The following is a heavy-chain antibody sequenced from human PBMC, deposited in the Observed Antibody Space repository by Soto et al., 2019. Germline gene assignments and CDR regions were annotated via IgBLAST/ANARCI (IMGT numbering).Heavy chain of an antibody. Sequence: SETLSLTCAVSGVSLTSGNWWTWVRQSPQRGLEYIGEIFHDGTANYYPSFERRVAMSVDTSRNQFSLKLTSVTAAVTAVYFSARLESETRLNSMSFDFWGPGILVTVSS. J-gene: IGHJ4*02. V-gene: IGHV4-4*02. CDR3: ARLESETRLNSMSFDF. D-gene: IGHD6-6*01. CDR2: IFHDGTA. CDR1: GVSLTSGNW.